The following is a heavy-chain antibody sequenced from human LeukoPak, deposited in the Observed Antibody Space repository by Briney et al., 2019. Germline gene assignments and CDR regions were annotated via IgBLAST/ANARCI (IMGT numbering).Heavy chain of an antibody. Sequence: SEILSLTCSVSGGSMSSYYWSWIRQPPGKELEWIGYIYYSGSTNYSPSLKSRVTISVDTSKNQFSLKLSSVTAADTAVYYCARSPGSNYFFDYWGQGTLVTVSS. CDR2: IYYSGST. CDR3: ARSPGSNYFFDY. V-gene: IGHV4-59*01. D-gene: IGHD3-10*01. J-gene: IGHJ4*02. CDR1: GGSMSSYY.